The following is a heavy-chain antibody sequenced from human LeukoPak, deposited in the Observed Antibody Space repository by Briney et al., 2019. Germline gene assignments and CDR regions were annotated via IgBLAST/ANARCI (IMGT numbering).Heavy chain of an antibody. CDR2: ISYDGSNK. CDR1: GFTFSNYA. Sequence: GRSLRLSCAASGFTFSNYAMHWVRQAPGKGLEWLAIISYDGSNKYYADSVKGRFTISRDSSKNTLYVQMNGLRVDDTAVYYCARDRLDGNNWNDCDYWGQGTLVTVSS. CDR3: ARDRLDGNNWNDCDY. J-gene: IGHJ4*02. V-gene: IGHV3-30-3*01. D-gene: IGHD1-1*01.